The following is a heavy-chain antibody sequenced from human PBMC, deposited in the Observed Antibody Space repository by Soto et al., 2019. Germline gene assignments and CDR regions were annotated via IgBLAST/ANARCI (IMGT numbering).Heavy chain of an antibody. CDR1: GFTVSSSY. Sequence: GGSLRLSCAASGFTVSSSYMSWVRQAPGKRLEWVSVIYAGGDTFYADSVKGRFTISRDNSENTLYLQMNSLRVEDTAVYYCVLHCTRGNCTVYWGQGPLVTVSS. V-gene: IGHV3-66*01. J-gene: IGHJ4*02. D-gene: IGHD2-15*01. CDR2: IYAGGDT. CDR3: VLHCTRGNCTVY.